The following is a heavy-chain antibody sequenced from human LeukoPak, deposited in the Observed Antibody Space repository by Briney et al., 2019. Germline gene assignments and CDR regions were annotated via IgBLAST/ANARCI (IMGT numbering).Heavy chain of an antibody. Sequence: PGGSLRLSCAASGFTFGTYWMSWVRRAPGKGLEWVANMNQDGSERHNVDSVKGRFTMSRDNAKNSLYLQMNSLRAEDTAVYYCAKDGYGSSWNKAPPTAWGQGTLVTVSS. V-gene: IGHV3-7*05. D-gene: IGHD1/OR15-1a*01. CDR3: AKDGYGSSWNKAPPTA. CDR2: MNQDGSER. J-gene: IGHJ5*02. CDR1: GFTFGTYW.